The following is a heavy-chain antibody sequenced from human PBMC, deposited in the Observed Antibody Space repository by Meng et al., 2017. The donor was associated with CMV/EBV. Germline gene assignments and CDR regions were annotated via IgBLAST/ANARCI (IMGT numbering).Heavy chain of an antibody. V-gene: IGHV3-7*01. CDR2: IKQDGSEK. CDR3: ARDGTMAAAGHSYYYCGMDV. J-gene: IGHJ6*02. Sequence: GESLKISCAASGFTFSSYWMSWVRQAPGKGLEWVANIKQDGSEKYYVDSVKGRFTISRDNAKNSLYLQMNNLRAEDTAVYYCARDGTMAAAGHSYYYCGMDVWGQGTTVTVSS. D-gene: IGHD6-13*01. CDR1: GFTFSSYW.